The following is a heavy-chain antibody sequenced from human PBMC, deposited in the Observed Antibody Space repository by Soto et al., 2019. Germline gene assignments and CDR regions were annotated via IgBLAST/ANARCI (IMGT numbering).Heavy chain of an antibody. CDR2: INAGNGNT. CDR3: ARDQVAAAGTIGSDYYYGIDV. J-gene: IGHJ6*02. D-gene: IGHD6-13*01. CDR1: GYTFTSYA. V-gene: IGHV1-3*01. Sequence: ASVKVSCKASGYTFTSYAMHWVRQAPGQRLEWMGWINAGNGNTKYSQKFQGRVTITRDTSASTAYMELSSLRSEDTAVYYCARDQVAAAGTIGSDYYYGIDVWGQGTTVTVSS.